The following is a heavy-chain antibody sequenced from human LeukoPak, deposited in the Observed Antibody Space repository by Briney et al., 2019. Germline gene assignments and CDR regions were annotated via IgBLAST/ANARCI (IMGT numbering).Heavy chain of an antibody. CDR2: IKSKIDGGSI. D-gene: IGHD2-15*01. CDR1: GFTFSDAW. Sequence: GGSLRLSCVASGFTFSDAWMSWVRQAPGKGLEWVGRIKSKIDGGSIDYAAPVKGRFTISRDDSRNTLYLQMNSLKTEDTAVYYCATRRQDGWWGQGTLVTVSS. CDR3: ATRRQDGW. J-gene: IGHJ4*02. V-gene: IGHV3-15*01.